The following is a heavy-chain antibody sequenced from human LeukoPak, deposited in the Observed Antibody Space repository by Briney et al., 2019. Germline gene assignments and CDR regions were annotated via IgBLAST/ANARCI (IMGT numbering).Heavy chain of an antibody. V-gene: IGHV1-46*01. J-gene: IGHJ3*02. Sequence: GASVKVSCKASAYNLTSHYIHWVRQAPGQGLEWMGIMNPNGDITTYAQRFQGRITMTRDTSTTTVSMELSSLRSEDTAVYYCARDGGYYDSSGYYYNDGFDIWGRGTMVTVFS. CDR1: AYNLTSHY. CDR2: MNPNGDIT. D-gene: IGHD3-22*01. CDR3: ARDGGYYDSSGYYYNDGFDI.